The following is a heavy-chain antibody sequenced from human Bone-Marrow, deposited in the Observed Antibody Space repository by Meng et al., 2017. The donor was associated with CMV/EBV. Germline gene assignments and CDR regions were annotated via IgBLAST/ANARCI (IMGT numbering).Heavy chain of an antibody. CDR2: INHSGST. V-gene: IGHV4-34*01. D-gene: IGHD6-19*01. CDR1: GGSFSGYY. CDR3: ARRYSSGWYDH. J-gene: IGHJ4*02. Sequence: GSLRLSCAVYGGSFSGYYWSWIRQPPGKGLEWIGEINHSGSTNYNPSLKSRVTISVDTSKNQFSLKLSSVTAADTAVYYCARRYSSGWYDHWGQGMLVTFSS.